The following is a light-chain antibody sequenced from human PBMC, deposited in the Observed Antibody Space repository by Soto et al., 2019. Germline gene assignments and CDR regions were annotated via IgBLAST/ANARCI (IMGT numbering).Light chain of an antibody. J-gene: IGLJ2*01. CDR2: GNS. Sequence: QPVLTQPPSVSGAPGQRVTIACTGSSSNIGAGYDVHWYQQLPGTAPKLLIYGNSNLPSGVPDRFSGYKSGTSASLAITGLHDEDEADYYFQSYDSSLSGLFGGGTKLTVL. V-gene: IGLV1-40*01. CDR1: SSNIGAGYD. CDR3: QSYDSSLSGL.